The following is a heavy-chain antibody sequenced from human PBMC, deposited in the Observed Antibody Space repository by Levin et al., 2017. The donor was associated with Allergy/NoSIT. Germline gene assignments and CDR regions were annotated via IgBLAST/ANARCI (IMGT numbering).Heavy chain of an antibody. CDR2: IYRGGTT. V-gene: IGHV3-66*01. CDR3: ARRYYGLGTYYMDV. Sequence: LTGGSLRLSCAASGFTVSSNYMSWVRQAPGKGLEWVSLIYRGGTTYYADSVKGRFTISRDNSNNTLYLQMNSLRAEDTAVYCCARRYYGLGTYYMDVWGKGTTVTVAS. J-gene: IGHJ6*03. D-gene: IGHD3-10*01. CDR1: GFTVSSNY.